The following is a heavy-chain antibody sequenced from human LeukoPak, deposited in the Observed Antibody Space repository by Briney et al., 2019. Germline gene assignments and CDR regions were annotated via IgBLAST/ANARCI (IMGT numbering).Heavy chain of an antibody. J-gene: IGHJ4*02. Sequence: GASVTVSCRASGYTLTAYSMHWVRQTPGQGLEWMGVMNTDTGDTYYEQKFQDRVIMTRDTSIDTAYMELSRLTSDDTAVYYCTRDRSGSYEYWGQGTLVTVSS. D-gene: IGHD1-26*01. CDR3: TRDRSGSYEY. CDR2: MNTDTGDT. V-gene: IGHV1-2*02. CDR1: GYTLTAYS.